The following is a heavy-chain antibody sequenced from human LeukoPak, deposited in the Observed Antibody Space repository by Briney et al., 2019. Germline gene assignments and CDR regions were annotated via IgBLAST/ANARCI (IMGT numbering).Heavy chain of an antibody. Sequence: GGSLRLSCAASGFTVSSNYMSWVRQAPGKGLEWVSVIYADSSTYYADSVKGRFTISRDNSKNALYLQMNSLRAEDTAVYYCARDQVAGTGTDSWGQGTLVTVSS. J-gene: IGHJ5*01. CDR3: ARDQVAGTGTDS. V-gene: IGHV3-53*01. D-gene: IGHD6-19*01. CDR1: GFTVSSNY. CDR2: IYADSST.